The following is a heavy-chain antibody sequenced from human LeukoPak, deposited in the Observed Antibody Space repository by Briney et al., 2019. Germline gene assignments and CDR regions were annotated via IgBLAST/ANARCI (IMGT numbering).Heavy chain of an antibody. J-gene: IGHJ4*02. Sequence: PSETLSLTCTVSGGSISSCYWSWIRNPPGKGLEWIGYIYYCGSTNYNPSLKSRVTISVDTSKNQFSVTVSSVTAADTAVYYCARVGFCCGYYLDYWGQGTLVTVSS. CDR3: ARVGFCCGYYLDY. V-gene: IGHV4-59*13. CDR1: GGSISSCY. D-gene: IGHD3-3*01. CDR2: IYYCGST.